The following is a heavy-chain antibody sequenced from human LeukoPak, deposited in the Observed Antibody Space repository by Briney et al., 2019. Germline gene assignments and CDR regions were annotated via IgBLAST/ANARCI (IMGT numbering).Heavy chain of an antibody. CDR2: LNSDGTRI. J-gene: IGHJ3*02. Sequence: GGSLRLSCTASGFSFSSYWMHWVRQVPGKGLEWVSCLNSDGTRISYADSVKGRFTISRDNAKNTLYLQMNSLRAEDTAVYYCARGWPYYYDSSGYRYAFDIWGQGTMVTVSS. V-gene: IGHV3-74*01. CDR3: ARGWPYYYDSSGYRYAFDI. CDR1: GFSFSSYW. D-gene: IGHD3-22*01.